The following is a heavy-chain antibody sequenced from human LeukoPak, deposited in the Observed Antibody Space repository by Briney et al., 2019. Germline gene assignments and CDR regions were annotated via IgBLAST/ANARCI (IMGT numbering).Heavy chain of an antibody. CDR1: GYSISSGYY. CDR3: ARDPFGAMGATNPHSDY. D-gene: IGHD1-26*01. Sequence: SETLSLTCTVSGYSISSGYYWGWIRQPPGKGLEWIGSIYHSGSTYYNPSLKSRVTISVDTSKNQFSLKLSSVTAADTAVYYCARDPFGAMGATNPHSDYWGQGTLVTVSS. CDR2: IYHSGST. V-gene: IGHV4-38-2*02. J-gene: IGHJ4*02.